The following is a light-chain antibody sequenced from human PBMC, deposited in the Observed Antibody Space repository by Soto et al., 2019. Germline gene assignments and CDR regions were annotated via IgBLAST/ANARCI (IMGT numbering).Light chain of an antibody. CDR3: QQYNNWQT. CDR2: GAS. V-gene: IGKV3-15*01. J-gene: IGKJ1*01. Sequence: IVMTQSPASLSVSQGERATLSGRASQSVSSNLAWYQQKPGQAPRLLIYGASTRATGIPARFSGSGSGTEITLTISSLQSEDFPVYYCQQYNNWQTFGQGTKVDIK. CDR1: QSVSSN.